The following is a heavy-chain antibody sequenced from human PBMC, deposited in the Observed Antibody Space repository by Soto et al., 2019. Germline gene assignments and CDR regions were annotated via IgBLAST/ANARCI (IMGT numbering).Heavy chain of an antibody. CDR2: IIPILGIA. V-gene: IGHV1-69*02. Sequence: SVKVSCKASGGTFSSYTISWVRQAPGQGLEWMGRIIPILGIANYAQKFQGRVTITADKSTSTAYMELSSLRSEDTAVYYCARSIVVVSWFDPWGQGTLVTVSS. J-gene: IGHJ5*02. CDR3: ARSIVVVSWFDP. D-gene: IGHD2-2*01. CDR1: GGTFSSYT.